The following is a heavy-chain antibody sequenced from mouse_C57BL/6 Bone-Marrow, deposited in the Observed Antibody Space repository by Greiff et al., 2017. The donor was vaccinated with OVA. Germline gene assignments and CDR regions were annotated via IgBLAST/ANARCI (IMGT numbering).Heavy chain of an antibody. CDR3: ARWGNWYFDV. V-gene: IGHV1-76*01. Sequence: QLQQSGAELVRPGASVKLSCKASGYTFTDYYINWVKQRPGQGLEWIARIYPGSGNTYYNEKFKGKATLTAEKSSSTAYMQLSSLTSEDSAVYFCARWGNWYFDVWGTGTTVTVSS. J-gene: IGHJ1*03. CDR2: IYPGSGNT. CDR1: GYTFTDYY.